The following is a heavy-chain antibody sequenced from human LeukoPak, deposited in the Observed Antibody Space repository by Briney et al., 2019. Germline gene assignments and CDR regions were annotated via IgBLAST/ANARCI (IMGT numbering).Heavy chain of an antibody. V-gene: IGHV3-23*01. CDR1: GFTFSSYA. J-gene: IGHJ3*02. CDR3: AKEISYYYDSPVAFDI. D-gene: IGHD3-22*01. Sequence: GGSLRLSCAASGFTFSSYAMSWVRQAPGKGLEWVSAISGSGGSTYYADSVKGRLTISRDNSKNTLYLQMNSLRAEDTAVYYCAKEISYYYDSPVAFDIWGQGTMVTVSS. CDR2: ISGSGGST.